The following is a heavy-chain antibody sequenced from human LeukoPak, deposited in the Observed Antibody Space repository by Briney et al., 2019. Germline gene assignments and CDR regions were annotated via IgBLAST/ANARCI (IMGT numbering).Heavy chain of an antibody. V-gene: IGHV1-18*01. Sequence: ASVKVSCKASGYTFTSYGISWVRQAPGQELEWMGWISAYNGNTNYAQKFQGRVTITADESTSTAYMELSSLRSEDTAVYYCARVAARLYWYFDLWGRGTLVTVSS. J-gene: IGHJ2*01. CDR3: ARVAARLYWYFDL. CDR1: GYTFTSYG. D-gene: IGHD6-6*01. CDR2: ISAYNGNT.